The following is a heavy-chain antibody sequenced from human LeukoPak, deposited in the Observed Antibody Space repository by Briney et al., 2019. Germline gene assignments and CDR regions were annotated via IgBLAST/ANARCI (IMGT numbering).Heavy chain of an antibody. J-gene: IGHJ4*02. Sequence: ASVKVSCKASGGTFSSYAISWVRQAPGQGLEWMGGIIPIFGTANYAQKFQGRVTITADKSTSTAYMELSSLRSEDTAVYYCTTDYYYDSSGSYYTIDYWGQGTLVTVSS. V-gene: IGHV1-69*06. CDR1: GGTFSSYA. CDR3: TTDYYYDSSGSYYTIDY. CDR2: IIPIFGTA. D-gene: IGHD3-22*01.